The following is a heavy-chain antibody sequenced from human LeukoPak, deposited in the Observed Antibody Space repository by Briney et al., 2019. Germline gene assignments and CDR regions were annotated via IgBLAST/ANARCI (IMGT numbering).Heavy chain of an antibody. V-gene: IGHV3-48*04. CDR1: GFTFSDFT. J-gene: IGHJ4*02. CDR2: IHISGSPT. CDR3: ARDKDYSFDY. Sequence: GGSLRLSCAASGFTFSDFTMNWVRQAPGKGLEWLSYIHISGSPTYYADSVTGRFIISRDNAKNSLYLQIDSLRAEDTAVYYCARDKDYSFDYWGQGTLVTVSS.